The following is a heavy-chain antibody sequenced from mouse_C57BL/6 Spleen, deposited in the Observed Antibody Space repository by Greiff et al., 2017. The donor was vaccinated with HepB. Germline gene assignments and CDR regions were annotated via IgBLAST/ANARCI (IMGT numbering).Heavy chain of an antibody. CDR3: ASHYYDGSSYGGWYLDV. J-gene: IGHJ1*03. Sequence: EVQVVESGGDLVKPGGSLKLSCAASGFTFSSYGMSWVRQTPDKRLEWVATISSGGSYTYYPDSVKGRFTISRDNAKNTLYLQMSSLKSEDTAMYYCASHYYDGSSYGGWYLDVWGTGTTVTVSS. CDR1: GFTFSSYG. CDR2: ISSGGSYT. D-gene: IGHD1-1*01. V-gene: IGHV5-6*01.